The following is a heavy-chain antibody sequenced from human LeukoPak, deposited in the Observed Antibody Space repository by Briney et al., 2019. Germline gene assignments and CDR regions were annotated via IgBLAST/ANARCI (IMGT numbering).Heavy chain of an antibody. D-gene: IGHD2-2*01. Sequence: ASVKVSCKASGYTFTSYGISWVRQAPGQGLEWMGWISAYNGNTNYAQKLQGRVTMTTDTSTSTAYMELSSLRSEDTAVYYCAREKGYCSSTSCSPDYWGQGTLVTVSS. CDR1: GYTFTSYG. CDR2: ISAYNGNT. CDR3: AREKGYCSSTSCSPDY. J-gene: IGHJ4*02. V-gene: IGHV1-18*01.